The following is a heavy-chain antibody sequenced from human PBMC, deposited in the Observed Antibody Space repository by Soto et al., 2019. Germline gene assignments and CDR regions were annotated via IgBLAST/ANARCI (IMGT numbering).Heavy chain of an antibody. V-gene: IGHV5-51*01. CDR1: GYSFTSYW. CDR2: IYPGDSDT. Sequence: PWESLKISCXGSGYSFTSYWIGWVRQMPGKGLEWMGIIYPGDSDTRYSPSFQGQVTISADKSISTAYLQWSSLKASDTAMYYCARLSYYGSGSYYKIFDYWGQGTLVTV. J-gene: IGHJ4*02. CDR3: ARLSYYGSGSYYKIFDY. D-gene: IGHD3-10*01.